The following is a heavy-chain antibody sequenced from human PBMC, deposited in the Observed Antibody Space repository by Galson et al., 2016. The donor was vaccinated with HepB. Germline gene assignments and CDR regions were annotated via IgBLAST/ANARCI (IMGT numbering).Heavy chain of an antibody. D-gene: IGHD3-16*01. CDR3: AKERLRHFDSDS. V-gene: IGHV3-23*01. Sequence: SLRLSCAASGFTFSSCAMTWVRQAPGKGLEWVSAISGSGGSTYYADSVKGRFTISRDNSKNTLYLQMNSLRAEDTAVYYCAKERLRHFDSDSWGQGTLVTVSS. CDR2: ISGSGGST. CDR1: GFTFSSCA. J-gene: IGHJ4*02.